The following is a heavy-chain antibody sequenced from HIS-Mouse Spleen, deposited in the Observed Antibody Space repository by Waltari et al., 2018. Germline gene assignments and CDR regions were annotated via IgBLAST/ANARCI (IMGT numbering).Heavy chain of an antibody. J-gene: IGHJ4*02. D-gene: IGHD7-27*01. CDR1: GFTFSSYG. Sequence: QVQLVESGGGVVQPGRSLRLSCAASGFTFSSYGMHWVRPAPGKGLEWVAVISYDGSNKYYADSVKGRFTISRDNSKNTLYLQMNSLRAEDTAVYYCAKATGDSPDYWGQGTLVTVSS. CDR3: AKATGDSPDY. V-gene: IGHV3-30*18. CDR2: ISYDGSNK.